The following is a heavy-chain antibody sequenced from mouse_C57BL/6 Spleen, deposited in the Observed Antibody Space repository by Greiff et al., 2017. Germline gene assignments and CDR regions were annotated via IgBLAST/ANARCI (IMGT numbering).Heavy chain of an antibody. V-gene: IGHV5-17*01. Sequence: EVHLVESGGGLVKPGGSLKLPCAASGFTFSDYGMHWVRQAPEKGLEWVAYISSGSSTIYYADTVKGRFTISRDNAKNTLFLQMTSLRSEDTAMYYCARKMDYWGQGTSVTVSS. CDR2: ISSGSSTI. CDR3: ARKMDY. CDR1: GFTFSDYG. J-gene: IGHJ4*01.